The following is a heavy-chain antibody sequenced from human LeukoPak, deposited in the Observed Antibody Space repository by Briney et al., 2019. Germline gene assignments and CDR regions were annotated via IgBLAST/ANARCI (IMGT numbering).Heavy chain of an antibody. J-gene: IGHJ6*03. CDR2: ISSSGSTI. V-gene: IGHV3-11*04. D-gene: IGHD4-17*01. CDR1: GFTFSDYY. CDR3: ASSRYTVTTSGYYYYYMDV. Sequence: GGSLRLSCAASGFTFSDYYMSWIRQAPGKGLEWVSYISSSGSTIYYADSVKGRFTISRDNAKNSLYLQMNSLRAEDTAVYYCASSRYTVTTSGYYYYYMDVWGIGTTVTVSS.